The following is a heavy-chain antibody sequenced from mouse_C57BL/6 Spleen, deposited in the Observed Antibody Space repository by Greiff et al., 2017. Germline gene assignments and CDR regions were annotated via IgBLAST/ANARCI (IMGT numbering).Heavy chain of an antibody. Sequence: QVHVKQSGAELVKPGASVKLSCKASGYTFTSYWMHWVKQRPGRGLEWIGRIDPNSGGTKYNEKFKSKATLTVDKPSSTAYMQLSSLTSEDSAVYYCARAHYGSSYIYYFDYWGQGTTLTVSS. CDR2: IDPNSGGT. CDR3: ARAHYGSSYIYYFDY. J-gene: IGHJ2*01. CDR1: GYTFTSYW. D-gene: IGHD1-1*01. V-gene: IGHV1-72*01.